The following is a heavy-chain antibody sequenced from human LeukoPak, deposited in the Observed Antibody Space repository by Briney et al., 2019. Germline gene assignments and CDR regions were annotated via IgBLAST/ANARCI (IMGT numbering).Heavy chain of an antibody. J-gene: IGHJ4*02. D-gene: IGHD3-10*01. CDR2: ISDSGDGT. CDR3: AKVPDYYGSGHFDY. Sequence: GGSLRLSCAASGFTFRTYAMSWVRQAPGKGLEWVSGISDSGDGTYYAESVKGRFTISRDNSKNTLYLQMNSLRAEDTAVYYCAKVPDYYGSGHFDYWGQGTLVTVSS. V-gene: IGHV3-23*01. CDR1: GFTFRTYA.